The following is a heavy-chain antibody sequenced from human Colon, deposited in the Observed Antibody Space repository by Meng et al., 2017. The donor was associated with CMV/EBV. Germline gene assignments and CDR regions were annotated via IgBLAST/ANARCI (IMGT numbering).Heavy chain of an antibody. D-gene: IGHD3-10*01. J-gene: IGHJ4*02. V-gene: IGHV4-39*07. CDR2: IYYSGST. Sequence: QLQLQESGPGLVKPSETLSLTCTVSGGSISSSSYYWGWIRQPPGKGLEWIGSIYYSGSTYYNPSLKSRVTISVDTSKNQFSLNIRSVTAADTAVYYCARDSNLSGLAYWGQGTLVTVSS. CDR1: GGSISSSSYY. CDR3: ARDSNLSGLAY.